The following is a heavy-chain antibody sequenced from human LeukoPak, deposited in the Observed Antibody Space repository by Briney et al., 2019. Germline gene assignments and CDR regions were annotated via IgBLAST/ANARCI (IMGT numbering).Heavy chain of an antibody. CDR1: GCTSTDYA. CDR3: AKGAYDYIEIGYFDS. Sequence: PGGSLRLSCAASGCTSTDYAMNWVRQAPGKGLEWVSVLIGSSGSTDYADSVKGRFTISRDNSKNTLFLQMNSLRAEDTAIYYCAKGAYDYIEIGYFDSWGQGALVTVSS. V-gene: IGHV3-23*01. CDR2: LIGSSGST. J-gene: IGHJ4*02. D-gene: IGHD5-12*01.